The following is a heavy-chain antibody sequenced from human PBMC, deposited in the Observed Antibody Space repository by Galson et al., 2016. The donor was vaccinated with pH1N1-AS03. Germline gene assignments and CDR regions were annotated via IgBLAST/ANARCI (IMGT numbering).Heavy chain of an antibody. CDR1: AGSISTYY. Sequence: ETLSLTCTVSAGSISTYYWTWIRQPPGRGLEWIGYIYFSGRTNCSPSLKSRANISLERSRNQFSLNLTSVTAADTAVYYCARVRSEWLGVNSSWYGIDSWGQGTLVTVSS. J-gene: IGHJ4*02. CDR2: IYFSGRT. V-gene: IGHV4-59*01. D-gene: IGHD2-2*01. CDR3: ARVRSEWLGVNSSWYGIDS.